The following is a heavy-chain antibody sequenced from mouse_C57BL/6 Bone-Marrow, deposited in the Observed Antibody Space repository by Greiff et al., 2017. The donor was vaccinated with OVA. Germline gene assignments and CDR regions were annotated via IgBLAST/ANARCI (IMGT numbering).Heavy chain of an antibody. CDR1: GYTFPSYW. J-gene: IGHJ3*01. D-gene: IGHD1-1*01. V-gene: IGHV1-69*01. CDR3: ARLGYGSALFAY. Sequence: VQLQQPGAELVMPGASVKLSCKASGYTFPSYWMTWVKQRPGQGLEWIGEIDPSDSYTNYNQKFKGKSTLTVAKSSSTAYMQLSSLTSEDSAVYYCARLGYGSALFAYWGQGTLVTVSA. CDR2: IDPSDSYT.